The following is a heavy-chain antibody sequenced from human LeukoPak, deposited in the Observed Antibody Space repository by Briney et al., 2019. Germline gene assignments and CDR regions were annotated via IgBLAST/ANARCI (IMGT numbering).Heavy chain of an antibody. D-gene: IGHD6-19*01. CDR3: AKGPPGSDNDWYFDL. CDR1: GFSLTELS. CDR2: FDPEENKR. J-gene: IGHJ2*01. Sequence: ASVKVSCKVSGFSLTELSMHWVRQAPGKGLEWMGGFDPEENKRIYAQKFKGRVTMTEDTSTDTAYMELSSLRFEDTAVYFCAKGPPGSDNDWYFDLWGRGTLVTVSS. V-gene: IGHV1-24*01.